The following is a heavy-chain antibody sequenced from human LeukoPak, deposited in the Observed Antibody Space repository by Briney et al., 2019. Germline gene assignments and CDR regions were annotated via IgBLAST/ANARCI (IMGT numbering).Heavy chain of an antibody. CDR2: ISKSGDHT. J-gene: IGHJ4*02. V-gene: IGHV3-23*01. D-gene: IGHD2-2*01. CDR1: GLTFNNYA. Sequence: GGSLRLSCAVSGLTFNNYAMSWVRQAPGKGLEWVSAISKSGDHTYYAASAKGRFTIYRDNSKNTQYLQMNSLRAEDTAVYYCAKGIVVVPAAIDYWGQGTLVTVSS. CDR3: AKGIVVVPAAIDY.